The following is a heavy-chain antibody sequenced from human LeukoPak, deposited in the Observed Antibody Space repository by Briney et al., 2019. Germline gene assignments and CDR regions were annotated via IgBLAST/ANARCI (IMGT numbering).Heavy chain of an antibody. D-gene: IGHD3-22*01. CDR3: AKSYYLTSGYSHLNPFDV. J-gene: IGHJ3*01. Sequence: GGSLRLSCTTSGFTFNNYAMHWVRQAPGKGLEWVSGISGSGESTYYGDSVEGRLTISRDNAKNTLYLQMSSLRAEDTAVYYCAKSYYLTSGYSHLNPFDVWGQGTMVSVSS. V-gene: IGHV3-23*01. CDR2: ISGSGEST. CDR1: GFTFNNYA.